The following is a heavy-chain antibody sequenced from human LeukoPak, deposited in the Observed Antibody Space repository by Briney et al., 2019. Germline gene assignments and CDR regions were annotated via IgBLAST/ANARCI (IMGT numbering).Heavy chain of an antibody. Sequence: ASVKVSCKASGYTFTGYYMHWVRQAPGQGLEWMGWINPNSGGTNYAQKFQGRVTMTRDTSISTAYMELSRLRSDDTAVYYCARDSFSTVTFDYWGQGTLVTVSS. CDR3: ARDSFSTVTFDY. CDR1: GYTFTGYY. CDR2: INPNSGGT. D-gene: IGHD4-11*01. V-gene: IGHV1-2*02. J-gene: IGHJ4*02.